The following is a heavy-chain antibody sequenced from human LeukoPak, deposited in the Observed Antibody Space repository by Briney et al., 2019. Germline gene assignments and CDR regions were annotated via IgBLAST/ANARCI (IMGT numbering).Heavy chain of an antibody. CDR2: MNPNSGNT. CDR3: ARALHPAAPDY. Sequence: ASVNVSCKPSGYTFTSYDINWVRQATGQGLEWMGWMNPNSGNTGYAQKFQGRVTMTRNTSISTAYMELSSLRSEDTAVYYCARALHPAAPDYWGQGTLVTVSS. V-gene: IGHV1-8*01. CDR1: GYTFTSYD. J-gene: IGHJ4*02. D-gene: IGHD2-2*01.